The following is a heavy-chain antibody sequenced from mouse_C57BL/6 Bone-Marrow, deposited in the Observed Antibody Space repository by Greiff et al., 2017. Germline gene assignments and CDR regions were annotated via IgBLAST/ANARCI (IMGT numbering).Heavy chain of an antibody. CDR3: ARYGYDGFAY. CDR2: IYPRSGNT. Sequence: QVQLQQSGAELARPGASVKLSCKASGYTFTSYGISWVKQRTGQGLEWIGEIYPRSGNTYYNEKFKGKATLTADKSSSTAYMVLRSLTSEDSAVYFCARYGYDGFAYWGQGTLVTVSA. CDR1: GYTFTSYG. D-gene: IGHD2-2*01. V-gene: IGHV1-81*01. J-gene: IGHJ3*01.